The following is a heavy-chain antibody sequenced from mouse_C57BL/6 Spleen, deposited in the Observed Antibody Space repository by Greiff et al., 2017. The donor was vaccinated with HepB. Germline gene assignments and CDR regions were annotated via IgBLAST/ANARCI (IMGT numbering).Heavy chain of an antibody. CDR2: INPSSGYT. Sequence: QVQLQQSGAELARPGASVKMSCKASGYTFTSYTMHWVKQRPGQGLEWIGYINPSSGYTKYNQKFKDKATLTADKSSSTAYMQLSSLTSEDSAVYCCARSSNWDGDYWGQGTTLTVSS. J-gene: IGHJ2*01. CDR3: ARSSNWDGDY. CDR1: GYTFTSYT. D-gene: IGHD4-1*01. V-gene: IGHV1-4*01.